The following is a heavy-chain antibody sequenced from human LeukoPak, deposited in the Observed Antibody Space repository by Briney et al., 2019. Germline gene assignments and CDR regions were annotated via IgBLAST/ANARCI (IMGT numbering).Heavy chain of an antibody. D-gene: IGHD6-13*01. CDR3: ARHGSSSSWDRFDY. Sequence: GESLKISCQGSGYSFSNYWIGWVRQMPGKGLEWMGIIYPGDSDTRYSPSFQGQVTFSVDNSISTAYLQWSALKAWDTAIYYCARHGSSSSWDRFDYWGQGTLVTVSS. J-gene: IGHJ4*02. CDR1: GYSFSNYW. CDR2: IYPGDSDT. V-gene: IGHV5-51*01.